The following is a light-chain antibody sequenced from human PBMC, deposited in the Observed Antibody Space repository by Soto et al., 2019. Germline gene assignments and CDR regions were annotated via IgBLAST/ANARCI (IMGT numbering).Light chain of an antibody. CDR1: QIINRN. CDR2: AAS. Sequence: DIQMTQSPSSLSASVGDRVTITCRSSQIINRNLNLYQQKPVKAPKLLIYAASSLHSGVPSRFSSSGSWTDFTLTIISLQPEDFADYHCQQSYSSPHTFGQGTKLEIK. V-gene: IGKV1-39*01. CDR3: QQSYSSPHT. J-gene: IGKJ2*01.